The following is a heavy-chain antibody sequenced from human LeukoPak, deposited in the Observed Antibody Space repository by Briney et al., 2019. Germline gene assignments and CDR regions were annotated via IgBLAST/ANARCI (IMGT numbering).Heavy chain of an antibody. Sequence: GGSLRLSCAASGFTFSDYYMIWIRQAPGKGLEWLSYISSSGTTIYYADSVKGRFTISRDNAKNSLYLQMNSLRAEDTAVYFCARGSSFYYGMDVWGQGTTVTVSS. CDR1: GFTFSDYY. CDR2: ISSSGTTI. V-gene: IGHV3-11*01. CDR3: ARGSSFYYGMDV. J-gene: IGHJ6*02.